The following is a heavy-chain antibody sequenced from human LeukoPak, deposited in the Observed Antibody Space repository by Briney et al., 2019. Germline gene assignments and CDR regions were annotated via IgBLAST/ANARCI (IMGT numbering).Heavy chain of an antibody. V-gene: IGHV4-31*03. D-gene: IGHD3-22*01. J-gene: IGHJ4*02. CDR2: ICYSGST. Sequence: KTSETLSLTCTVSGVSINSGGYYWSWIRQHPGKGLEWIGYICYSGSTYYNPSLKSRVTISIDTSKNQFSLKLTSVTAADTAVYYCARTVYYDSSGYHYYFDYWGQGTLVTVSS. CDR3: ARTVYYDSSGYHYYFDY. CDR1: GVSINSGGYY.